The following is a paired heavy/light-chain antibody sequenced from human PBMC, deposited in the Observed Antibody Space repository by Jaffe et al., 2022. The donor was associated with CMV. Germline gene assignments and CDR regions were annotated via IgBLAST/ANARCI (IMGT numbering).Heavy chain of an antibody. CDR1: GYTFTSYD. D-gene: IGHD4-17*01. V-gene: IGHV1-8*01. CDR3: ARGDYGVYPLTPALVY. J-gene: IGHJ4*02. Sequence: QVQLVQSGAEVKKPGASVKVSCKASGYTFTSYDINWVRQATGQGLEWMGWMNPNGGNTGYAQKFQGRVTMTRNSSISTAYMEMSSLRSEDTAVYYCARGDYGVYPLTPALVYWGQGTLVTVSS. CDR2: MNPNGGNT.
Light chain of an antibody. V-gene: IGLV3-19*01. CDR3: NSRDSSGNHLV. CDR2: GKN. CDR1: SLRSYY. Sequence: SSELTQDPAVSVALGQTVRITCQGDSLRSYYAGWYQQKPGQAPVLVIYGKNNRPSGIPDRFSGSSSGNTASLTITGAQAEDEADYYCNSRDSSGNHLVFGTGTKVTVL. J-gene: IGLJ1*01.